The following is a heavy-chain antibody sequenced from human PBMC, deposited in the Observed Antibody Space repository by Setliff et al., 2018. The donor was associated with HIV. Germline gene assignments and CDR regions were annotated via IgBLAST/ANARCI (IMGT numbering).Heavy chain of an antibody. V-gene: IGHV4-39*07. CDR2: IYHSGRT. Sequence: PSETLSLTCTVSGGSISSNSYYWGWIRQPPGKGLEWIGSIYHSGRTYYNPSLKSRVTISVDTSKNQVSLKLTSVTAADTAVYYCARYKCINFACVGFDIWGQGNAGHRLL. CDR1: GGSISSNSYY. CDR3: ARYKCINFACVGFDI. D-gene: IGHD3-9*01. J-gene: IGHJ3*02.